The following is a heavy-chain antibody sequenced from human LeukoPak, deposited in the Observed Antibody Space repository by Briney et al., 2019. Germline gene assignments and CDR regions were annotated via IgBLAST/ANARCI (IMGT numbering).Heavy chain of an antibody. V-gene: IGHV4-59*08. CDR1: GGSISSYY. J-gene: IGHJ3*02. CDR2: IYYSGST. CDR3: ARLGYTSSWYGGGFDI. Sequence: SETLSLTCTVSGGSISSYYWSWIRQPPGKGLEWIGYIYYSGSTNYNPSLKSRVTISVDTSKNQFSLELSSVTAADTAVYYCARLGYTSSWYGGGFDIWGQGTMVTVSS. D-gene: IGHD6-13*01.